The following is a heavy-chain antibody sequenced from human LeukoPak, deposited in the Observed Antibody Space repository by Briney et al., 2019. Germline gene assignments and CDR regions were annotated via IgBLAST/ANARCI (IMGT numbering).Heavy chain of an antibody. CDR2: IKQDGSEK. V-gene: IGHV3-7*01. Sequence: PGGSLRLSCVASGFTFSSYWMSWVRQPPGKGLEWVAKIKQDGSEKYYVDSVKGRFTISRDNAKNSLYLQMNSLRAEDTAVYYCARGPTRANSSDYWGQGARLTVSS. D-gene: IGHD2/OR15-2a*01. J-gene: IGHJ4*02. CDR1: GFTFSSYW. CDR3: ARGPTRANSSDY.